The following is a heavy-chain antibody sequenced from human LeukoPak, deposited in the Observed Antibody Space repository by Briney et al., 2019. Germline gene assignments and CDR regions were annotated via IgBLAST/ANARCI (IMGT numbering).Heavy chain of an antibody. CDR2: ISAYNGNT. V-gene: IGHV1-18*01. D-gene: IGHD6-13*01. CDR1: GYTFTTYY. Sequence: ASVKVSCKASGYTFTTYYITWVRQAPGQGPEWMGWISAYNGNTNYAPKFQGRVTMTTDTSTSTAYMELRSLRYDDTAVYYCAREEGAPIAAANVWGLGTMVTVSS. J-gene: IGHJ3*01. CDR3: AREEGAPIAAANV.